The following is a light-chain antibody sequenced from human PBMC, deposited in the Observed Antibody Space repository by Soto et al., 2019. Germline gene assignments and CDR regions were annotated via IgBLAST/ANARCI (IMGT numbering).Light chain of an antibody. CDR1: QSVNSSY. J-gene: IGKJ5*01. CDR2: DAS. Sequence: ESVLTQSPGTLPLSPGDRATLCCRASQSVNSSYLAWYQEKPGQGPRXXIYDASSRATGIPDRFSGSGSGTDVTITISRLEAEDFAVYYCQQSSSSPITFGQGTRLEI. V-gene: IGKV3-20*01. CDR3: QQSSSSPIT.